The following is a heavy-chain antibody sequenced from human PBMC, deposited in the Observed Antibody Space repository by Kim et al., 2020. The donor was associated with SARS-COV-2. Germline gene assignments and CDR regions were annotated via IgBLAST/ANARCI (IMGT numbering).Heavy chain of an antibody. Sequence: SETLSLTCAVYGGSFSAYYWSWIRQPPGKGLEWIGEINHSGSTNYNTSLKSRVTISVDTSKKQFSLRLSSVTAADTAVYYCARGVDCSSTSCQPAWGHY. D-gene: IGHD2-2*01. CDR3: ARGVDCSSTSCQPAWGHY. CDR2: INHSGST. CDR1: GGSFSAYY. V-gene: IGHV4-34*01. J-gene: IGHJ6*01.